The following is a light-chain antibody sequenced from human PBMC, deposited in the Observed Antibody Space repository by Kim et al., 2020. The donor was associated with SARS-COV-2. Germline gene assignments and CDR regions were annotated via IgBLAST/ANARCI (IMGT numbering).Light chain of an antibody. CDR2: NNN. Sequence: QLVLTQPPSTSGTPGQRVSISCSGSSSNIGNNYVYWYQQVPGTAPKLVIYNNNQRPSGVPDRFSGSKSGTAASLAITGLRSEDEADYYCAAWDDSLTGFVVFGGGTQLTVL. V-gene: IGLV1-47*01. CDR3: AAWDDSLTGFVV. CDR1: SSNIGNNY. J-gene: IGLJ2*01.